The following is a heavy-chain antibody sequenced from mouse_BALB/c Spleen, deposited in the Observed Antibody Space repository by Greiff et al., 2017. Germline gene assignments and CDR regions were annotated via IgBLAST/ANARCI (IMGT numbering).Heavy chain of an antibody. CDR3: AIYDGYPWFAY. V-gene: IGHV2-9*02. J-gene: IGHJ3*01. D-gene: IGHD2-3*01. CDR1: GFSLTSYG. CDR2: IWAGGST. Sequence: QVQLKESGPGLVAPSQSLSITCTVSGFSLTSYGVHWVRQPPGKGLEWLGVIWAGGSTNYNSALMSRLSISKDNSKSQVFLKMNSLQTDDTAMYYCAIYDGYPWFAYWGQGTLVTVSA.